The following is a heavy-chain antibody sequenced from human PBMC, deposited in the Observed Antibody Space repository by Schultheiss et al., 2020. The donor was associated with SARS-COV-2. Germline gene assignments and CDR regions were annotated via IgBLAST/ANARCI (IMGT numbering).Heavy chain of an antibody. CDR3: ARATVVPAAMGYYYYMDV. CDR2: INSDGSST. D-gene: IGHD2-2*01. V-gene: IGHV3-74*01. Sequence: GGSLRLSCAASGFTFSSSWMHWVRQAPGKGLVWVSRINSDGSSTSYADSVKGRFTISRDNAKNTLYLQMNSLRAEDTAVYYCARATVVPAAMGYYYYMDVWGKGTTVTVSS. J-gene: IGHJ6*03. CDR1: GFTFSSSW.